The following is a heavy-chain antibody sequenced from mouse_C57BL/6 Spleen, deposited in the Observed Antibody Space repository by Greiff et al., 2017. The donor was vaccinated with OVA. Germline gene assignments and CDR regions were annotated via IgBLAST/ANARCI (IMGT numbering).Heavy chain of an antibody. CDR2: FYPGSGSI. CDR1: GYNFTEYT. Sequence: QVQLKESGAELVKPGASVKLSCKASGYNFTEYTIHWVKQRSGQGLAWIGWFYPGSGSIKYNEKFKDKATLTADKYSSTVYMELSRWTSEYSAFYFCARHERGWHYFDYWGQGTTLTVSS. V-gene: IGHV1-62-2*01. J-gene: IGHJ2*01. CDR3: ARHERGWHYFDY.